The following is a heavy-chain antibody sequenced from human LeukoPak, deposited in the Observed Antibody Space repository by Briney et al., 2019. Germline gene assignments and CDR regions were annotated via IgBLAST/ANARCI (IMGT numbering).Heavy chain of an antibody. CDR1: GFTFSSYS. D-gene: IGHD3-10*01. V-gene: IGHV3-21*01. CDR2: ISSSSSYI. J-gene: IGHJ6*02. CDR3: ARVGRITMVRGVIGHYYYGMDV. Sequence: PGGSLRLSCAASGFTFSSYSMNWVRQAPGKGLEWVSSISSSSSYIYYADSVKGRFTISRDNAKNSLYLQMNSLRAEDTAVYYCARVGRITMVRGVIGHYYYGMDVWGQGTTVTVSS.